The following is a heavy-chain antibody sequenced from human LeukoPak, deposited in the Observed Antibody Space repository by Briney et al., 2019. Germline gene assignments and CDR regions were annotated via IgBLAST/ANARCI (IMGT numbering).Heavy chain of an antibody. CDR2: IRYDGSNK. J-gene: IGHJ4*02. CDR3: AKDLESGLWFGEFFDY. CDR1: GFTFSSYG. D-gene: IGHD3-10*01. Sequence: GGSLRLSCAASGFTFSSYGMHWVRQAPGKGLEWVAFIRYDGSNKYYADSVKGRFTISRDNSKNTLYLQMNSLRAEDTAVYYCAKDLESGLWFGEFFDYWGQGTLVTVSS. V-gene: IGHV3-30*02.